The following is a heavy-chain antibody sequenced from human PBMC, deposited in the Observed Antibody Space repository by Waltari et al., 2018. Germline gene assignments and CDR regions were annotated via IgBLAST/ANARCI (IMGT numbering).Heavy chain of an antibody. V-gene: IGHV3-53*01. CDR3: ARGFQSLYYFDY. Sequence: EVQLVESGGGLIQPGGSLRLSCAASGFTVSSNYLRWVRQAPGKGLGWVSVIYSGGSTYYADSVKGRFTISRDNSKNTLYLQMNSLRAEDTAVYYCARGFQSLYYFDYWGQGTLVTVSS. D-gene: IGHD3-16*01. CDR1: GFTVSSNY. CDR2: IYSGGST. J-gene: IGHJ4*02.